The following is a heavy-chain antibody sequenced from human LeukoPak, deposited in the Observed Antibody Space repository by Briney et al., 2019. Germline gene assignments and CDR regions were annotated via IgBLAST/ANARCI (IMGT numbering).Heavy chain of an antibody. CDR1: GFTFSSYW. CDR3: AREVAVAGTQFDY. CDR2: INTDGSST. D-gene: IGHD6-19*01. Sequence: ASVKVSCKASGFTFSSYWMHWVRQAPGKGLVWVSRINTDGSSTSYADSVKGRFTISRDNAKNTLYLQMNSLRAEDTAVYYCAREVAVAGTQFDYWGQGTLVTVSS. V-gene: IGHV3-74*01. J-gene: IGHJ4*02.